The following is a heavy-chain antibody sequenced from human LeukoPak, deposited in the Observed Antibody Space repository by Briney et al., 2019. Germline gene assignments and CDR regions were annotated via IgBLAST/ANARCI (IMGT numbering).Heavy chain of an antibody. D-gene: IGHD3-16*02. J-gene: IGHJ4*02. CDR3: ARGPRVWGSYRYTKYFDY. CDR1: GGSFSGYY. Sequence: SETLSLTCAVYGGSFSGYYWSWIRQPPGKGLEWIGEINHSGSTNYNPSLKRRVTISVDTSKNQFSLKLSSVTAADTAVYYCARGPRVWGSYRYTKYFDYWGQGTLVTVSS. CDR2: INHSGST. V-gene: IGHV4-34*01.